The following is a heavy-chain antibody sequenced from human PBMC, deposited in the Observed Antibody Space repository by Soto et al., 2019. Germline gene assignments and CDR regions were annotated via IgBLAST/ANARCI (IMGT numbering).Heavy chain of an antibody. V-gene: IGHV6-1*01. J-gene: IGHJ6*02. D-gene: IGHD2-21*01. Sequence: SQPLSLTCDISGDSVSSSSAAWNWIRQSPSRGLEWLGRTYYRSKWIHEYTVSMESRITINPDTSKNQFSLHIYSVTPEDTACDGGARVLWFREMDVWGQGTLLTVSS. CDR1: GDSVSSSSAA. CDR3: ARVLWFREMDV. CDR2: TYYRSKWIH.